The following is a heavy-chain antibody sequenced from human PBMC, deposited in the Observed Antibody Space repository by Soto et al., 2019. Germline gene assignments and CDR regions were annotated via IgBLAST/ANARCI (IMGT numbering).Heavy chain of an antibody. CDR3: AREARDIVAMVYYGMDV. J-gene: IGHJ6*02. V-gene: IGHV6-1*01. CDR1: EDSVSSNSAA. CDR2: TYYRSKWYN. Sequence: PSQTLSLTCAISEDSVSSNSAAWNWIRQSPSRGLEWLGRTYYRSKWYNDYAVSVKSRITINPDTSKNQFSLQLNSVTPEDTAVYYCAREARDIVAMVYYGMDVWGQGTTVTVSS. D-gene: IGHD5-12*01.